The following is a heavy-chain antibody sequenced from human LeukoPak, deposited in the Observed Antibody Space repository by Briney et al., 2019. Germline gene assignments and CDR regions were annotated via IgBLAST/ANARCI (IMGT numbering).Heavy chain of an antibody. CDR1: GGTFSSYA. Sequence: GASVKVSCKASGGTFSSYAISWVRQAPGQGLEWMGRIIPIFGTANYAQKLQGRVTITTDESTSTAYMELSSLRSEDTAVYYCAREYDYGVEVLYFDYWGQGTLVTVSS. V-gene: IGHV1-69*05. J-gene: IGHJ4*02. D-gene: IGHD4-17*01. CDR2: IIPIFGTA. CDR3: AREYDYGVEVLYFDY.